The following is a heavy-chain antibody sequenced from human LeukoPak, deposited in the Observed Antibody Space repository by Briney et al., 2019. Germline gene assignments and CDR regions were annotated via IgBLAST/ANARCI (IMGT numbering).Heavy chain of an antibody. CDR3: ARGVARYVGGYKA. Sequence: GGSLRLSCAASGFTFSRSCMNWVRQAPGKGLEWVASINNGGKYVYYVDSMKGRFTISRDSAKNSVYLQMNSLRGEDTAVYYCARGVARYVGGYKAWGQGTMVTVSS. J-gene: IGHJ4*02. CDR2: INNGGKYV. D-gene: IGHD3-10*01. V-gene: IGHV3-21*06. CDR1: GFTFSRSC.